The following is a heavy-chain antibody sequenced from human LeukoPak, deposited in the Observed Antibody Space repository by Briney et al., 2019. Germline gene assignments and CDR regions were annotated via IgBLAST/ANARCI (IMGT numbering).Heavy chain of an antibody. D-gene: IGHD3-10*01. V-gene: IGHV3-21*01. Sequence: GGSLRLSCAASGFTFSSFSMNWVRQAPGKGLEWVSSISNSGGSIYYADSVKGRFTISRDNAKNSLYLQMDSLRAEDTAVYYCARVATMVRVPLDALDIWGQGTMVSVSS. J-gene: IGHJ3*02. CDR2: ISNSGGSI. CDR3: ARVATMVRVPLDALDI. CDR1: GFTFSSFS.